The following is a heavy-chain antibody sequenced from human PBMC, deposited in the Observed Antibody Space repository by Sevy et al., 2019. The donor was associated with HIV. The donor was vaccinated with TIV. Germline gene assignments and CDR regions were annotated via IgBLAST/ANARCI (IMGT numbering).Heavy chain of an antibody. V-gene: IGHV4-31*03. D-gene: IGHD3-22*01. J-gene: IGHJ4*02. CDR1: AGSLTSEAYY. CDR3: VSHYDTSGYYFDY. CDR2: IYQSGTT. Sequence: SETLSLTCSVSAGSLTSEAYYWSWIRQHPGKGLEWIGYIYQSGTTYYNPSLKSRVTMSIDTSKEYFSLNLSSVTAADTAVYYCVSHYDTSGYYFDYWGQGTLVTVSS.